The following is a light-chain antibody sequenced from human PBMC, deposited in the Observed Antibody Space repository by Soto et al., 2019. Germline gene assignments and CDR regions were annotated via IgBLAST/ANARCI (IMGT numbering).Light chain of an antibody. J-gene: IGKJ1*01. CDR2: GAS. Sequence: EVVMTQSPATVSVSPGERATLSCRASQSVSTNLAWYQQKPGQAPRLLIYGASGRATAIPARFSGSGSGTEFTLTISSRQSEYCAIDYCQQYDKWPETFGQGTKVEIK. CDR1: QSVSTN. V-gene: IGKV3D-15*01. CDR3: QQYDKWPET.